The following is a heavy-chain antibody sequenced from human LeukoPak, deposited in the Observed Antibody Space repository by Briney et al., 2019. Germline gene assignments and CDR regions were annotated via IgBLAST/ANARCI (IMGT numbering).Heavy chain of an antibody. D-gene: IGHD3-10*01. V-gene: IGHV3-20*04. CDR3: AKGFGGTFDY. J-gene: IGHJ4*02. CDR2: INWNGGST. CDR1: GFTFDDYG. Sequence: GGSLRLSCAASGFTFDDYGMSWVRQAPGKGLEWVSGINWNGGSTGYADSVKGRFTISRDNSKNTLYLQMNSLRAEDTAVYYCAKGFGGTFDYWGQGTLVTVSS.